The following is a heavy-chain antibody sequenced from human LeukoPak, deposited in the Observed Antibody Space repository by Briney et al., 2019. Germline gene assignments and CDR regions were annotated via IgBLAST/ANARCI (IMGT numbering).Heavy chain of an antibody. D-gene: IGHD1-14*01. CDR3: AGDRGMDAQNPKAFDI. J-gene: IGHJ3*02. CDR2: ISAYNGNT. V-gene: IGHV1-18*01. Sequence: GASVKVSCKASGYTFTSYGISWVRQAPGQGLEWMGWISAYNGNTNYAQKLQGRVTMTTDTSTGTAYMELRSLRSDDTAVYYCAGDRGMDAQNPKAFDIWGQGTMVTVSS. CDR1: GYTFTSYG.